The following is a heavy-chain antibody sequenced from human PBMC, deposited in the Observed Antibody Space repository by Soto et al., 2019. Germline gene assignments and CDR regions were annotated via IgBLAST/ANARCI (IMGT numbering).Heavy chain of an antibody. J-gene: IGHJ3*02. Sequence: SETLSLTCTVSGGSISSYYWSWIRQPPGKGLEWIGYIYYSGSTNYNPSLKSRVTISVDTSKNQFSLKLSSVTAADTAVYYCARRPGYCTNGVCYIEDAFDIWGQGTMVTVSS. V-gene: IGHV4-59*08. CDR2: IYYSGST. CDR3: ARRPGYCTNGVCYIEDAFDI. D-gene: IGHD2-8*01. CDR1: GGSISSYY.